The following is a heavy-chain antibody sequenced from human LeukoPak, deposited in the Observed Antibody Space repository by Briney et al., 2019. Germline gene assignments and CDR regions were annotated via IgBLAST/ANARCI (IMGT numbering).Heavy chain of an antibody. CDR2: ISSSGTPI. CDR1: GFTFSSYS. V-gene: IGHV3-48*01. Sequence: GGSLRLSCAASGFTFSSYSMNWVRQAPGKGLEWVSYISSSGTPIYYADSVKGRFTISRDNPKNSLYLQMNSLRAEDTAVYYCARGYCNSNTCYIAFVMWGQGTMVTVSS. D-gene: IGHD2-2*02. CDR3: ARGYCNSNTCYIAFVM. J-gene: IGHJ3*02.